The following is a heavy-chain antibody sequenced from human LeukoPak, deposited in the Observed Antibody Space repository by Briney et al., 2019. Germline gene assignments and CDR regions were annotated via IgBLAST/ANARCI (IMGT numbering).Heavy chain of an antibody. CDR1: GFTFSSYS. Sequence: GGSLRLSCAAAGFTFSSYSMNWVRQAPGKGLEWVSYISSSSSTIYYADSVKGRFTISRDNAKNSLYVQMNSLGDEDTAVYYCARTGLHGAYDIWGQGTMVTVSS. CDR2: ISSSSSTI. J-gene: IGHJ3*02. CDR3: ARTGLHGAYDI. D-gene: IGHD4-11*01. V-gene: IGHV3-48*02.